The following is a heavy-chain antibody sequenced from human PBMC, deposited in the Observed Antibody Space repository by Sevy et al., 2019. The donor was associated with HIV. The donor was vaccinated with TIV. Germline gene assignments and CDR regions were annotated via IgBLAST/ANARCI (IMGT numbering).Heavy chain of an antibody. Sequence: SETLSLTCTVSGGSISSYYWSWIRQPAGKGLEWIGRIYTSGSTNYNPSLKSQVTMSVDTSKNQFSLKLSSVTAADTAVYYCARDLFGIVGAISLYYYGMDVWGQGTTVTVSS. CDR1: GGSISSYY. CDR3: ARDLFGIVGAISLYYYGMDV. D-gene: IGHD1-26*01. J-gene: IGHJ6*02. V-gene: IGHV4-4*07. CDR2: IYTSGST.